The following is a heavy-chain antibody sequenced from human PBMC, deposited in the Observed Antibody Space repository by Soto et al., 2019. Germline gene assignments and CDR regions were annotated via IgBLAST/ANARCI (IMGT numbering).Heavy chain of an antibody. V-gene: IGHV4-30-2*06. CDR1: GASITYGGYS. Sequence: QLRLQESGSGVVETSESLSLTCTVFGASITYGGYSWSWIRQSPGRGLEWIGHITHLENTYFNPSFQSRLSMSIDRAKNQFSLKLTSMTAADKGRYFCVRGGGNDPFEYWGQGILVTVSS. J-gene: IGHJ4*02. CDR3: VRGGGNDPFEY. D-gene: IGHD5-12*01. CDR2: ITHLENT.